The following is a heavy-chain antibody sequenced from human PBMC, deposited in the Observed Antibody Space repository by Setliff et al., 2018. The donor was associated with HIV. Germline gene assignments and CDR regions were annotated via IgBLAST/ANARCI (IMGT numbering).Heavy chain of an antibody. D-gene: IGHD3-10*01. CDR1: GGSISSSSYY. CDR3: ARHGSDGSGILYYYFYMDV. CDR2: IYYSGST. V-gene: IGHV4-39*01. J-gene: IGHJ6*03. Sequence: NPSETLSLTCTVSGGSISSSSYYWGWIRQPPGKGLEWIGSIYYSGSTYYNPSLKSRVTISVDTSKNQFSLKLSSVTAADTAVYYCARHGSDGSGILYYYFYMDVWGKGTTVTVSS.